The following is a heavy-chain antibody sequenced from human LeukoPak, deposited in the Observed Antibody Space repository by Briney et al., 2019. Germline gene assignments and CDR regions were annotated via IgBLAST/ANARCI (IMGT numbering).Heavy chain of an antibody. D-gene: IGHD3-22*01. Sequence: SVKVSCKASGGTFSSYAISWVRHAPGQGLEWMGRIIPILGIANYAQKFQGRVTITADKSTSTAYMELSSLRSEDMAVYYCARVPYYDSSGYYDFQHWGQGTLVTVSS. J-gene: IGHJ1*01. CDR1: GGTFSSYA. CDR3: ARVPYYDSSGYYDFQH. V-gene: IGHV1-69*04. CDR2: IIPILGIA.